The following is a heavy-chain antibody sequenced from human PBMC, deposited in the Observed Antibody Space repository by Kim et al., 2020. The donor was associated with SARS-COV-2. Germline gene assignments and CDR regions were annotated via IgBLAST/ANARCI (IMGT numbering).Heavy chain of an antibody. CDR2: INPSGGST. D-gene: IGHD6-13*01. CDR3: ARRAAGQDY. Sequence: ASVKVSCKASGYTFTSYYMHWVRQAPGQGLEWMGIINPSGGSTRYSQKFQGRVTMTRDTTTSTAYMELSSLRSEDTAVYYCARRAAGQDYWGQGTLVTDSS. J-gene: IGHJ4*02. CDR1: GYTFTSYY. V-gene: IGHV1-46*01.